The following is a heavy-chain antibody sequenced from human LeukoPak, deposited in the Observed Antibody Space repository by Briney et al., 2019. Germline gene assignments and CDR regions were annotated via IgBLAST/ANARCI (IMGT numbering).Heavy chain of an antibody. CDR1: GFTFSSYG. Sequence: GGSLRLSCAASGFTFSSYGMHWARQAPGKGLGWVAFIRYDGSNKYYADSVKGRFTISRDNSKNTLYLQMNSLRAEDTAVYYGALIGTTPRGTLLFDYWGQGTLVTVSS. V-gene: IGHV3-30*02. CDR3: ALIGTTPRGTLLFDY. J-gene: IGHJ4*02. D-gene: IGHD1-1*01. CDR2: IRYDGSNK.